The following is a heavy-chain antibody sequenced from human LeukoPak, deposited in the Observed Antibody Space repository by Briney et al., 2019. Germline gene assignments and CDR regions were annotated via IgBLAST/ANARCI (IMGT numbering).Heavy chain of an antibody. J-gene: IGHJ3*02. D-gene: IGHD3-10*01. Sequence: SGTLSLTCTVSGGSISTYYWSWIRQPQGKGLEWIGYIYYSGNTNYNPSLKSRVTISVDTSKNQFSLKLSSVTAADTAVYYCARVGEGAFDIWGQGTVVTVSP. CDR1: GGSISTYY. CDR3: ARVGEGAFDI. CDR2: IYYSGNT. V-gene: IGHV4-59*01.